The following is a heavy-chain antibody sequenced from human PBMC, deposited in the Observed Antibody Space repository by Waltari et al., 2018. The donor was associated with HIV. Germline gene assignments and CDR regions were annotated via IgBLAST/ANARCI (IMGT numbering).Heavy chain of an antibody. CDR3: ARQPYDILTEGWFDP. J-gene: IGHJ5*02. CDR2: IYYSGST. V-gene: IGHV4-39*01. D-gene: IGHD3-9*01. Sequence: QLQLQESGPGLVKPSETLSLTCPVSGGSISSTSYYWGWIRHPPGKGLEWIGGIYYSGSTYYNPSLKSRVTISVDTSKNQFSLKLSSVTAADTAVYYCARQPYDILTEGWFDPWGQGTLVTVSS. CDR1: GGSISSTSYY.